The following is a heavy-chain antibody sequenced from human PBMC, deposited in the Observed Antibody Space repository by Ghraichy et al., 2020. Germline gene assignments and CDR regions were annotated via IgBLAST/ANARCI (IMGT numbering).Heavy chain of an antibody. Sequence: GGSLRLSCAASGFTFSRSWMHWVRQAPGKGLVWVSRIKGDGSVKRYADSVRGRFTISRDNAKNTLFLQMNSLRADDTAVYYCVRDGDNFNFDFWGQGNLVTVSS. CDR1: GFTFSRSW. V-gene: IGHV3-74*01. CDR2: IKGDGSVK. CDR3: VRDGDNFNFDF. D-gene: IGHD4-17*01. J-gene: IGHJ4*02.